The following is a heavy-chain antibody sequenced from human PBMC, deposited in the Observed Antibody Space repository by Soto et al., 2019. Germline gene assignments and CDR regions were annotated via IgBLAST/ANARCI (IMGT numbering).Heavy chain of an antibody. CDR1: GYTFTGDY. Sequence: QVQLVQSGAEVKKPGASVKVSCKASGYTFTGDYIHWVRQAPGQGPEWMGWVNPNSGGTNYAQKFQGRVTMTRDRSISTAYMGLTRLTSDDTAVYYCARGASHYGDYGGVDYWGQGTLVTVSS. CDR3: ARGASHYGDYGGVDY. V-gene: IGHV1-2*02. J-gene: IGHJ4*02. D-gene: IGHD4-17*01. CDR2: VNPNSGGT.